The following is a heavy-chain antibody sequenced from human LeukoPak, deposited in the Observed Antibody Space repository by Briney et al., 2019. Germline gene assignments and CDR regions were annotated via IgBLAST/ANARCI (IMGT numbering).Heavy chain of an antibody. CDR2: MNPNSGNT. CDR3: AGGVYDSSVSDAFDI. Sequence: VASVKVSCKASGSTFTSYDINWVRQATGQGLEWMGWMNPNSGNTGYAQKFQGRVTMTRNTSISTAYMELSSLRSEDTAVYYCAGGVYDSSVSDAFDIWGQGTMVTVSS. D-gene: IGHD3-22*01. V-gene: IGHV1-8*01. CDR1: GSTFTSYD. J-gene: IGHJ3*02.